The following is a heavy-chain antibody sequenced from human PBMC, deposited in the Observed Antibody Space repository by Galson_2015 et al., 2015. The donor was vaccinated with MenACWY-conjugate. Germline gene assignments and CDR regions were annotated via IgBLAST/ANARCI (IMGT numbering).Heavy chain of an antibody. CDR1: GFTFSGYS. CDR2: ISSSSSTI. V-gene: IGHV3-48*01. D-gene: IGHD3-22*01. Sequence: SLRLSCAASGFTFSGYSMNWVRQAPGKGLEWVSYISSSSSTIYYADSVKGRFTISRDNAKNSLYLQMNSLRAEDTAVYYCARLYRYYYDSSGYYDAFDIWGQGTMVTVSS. CDR3: ARLYRYYYDSSGYYDAFDI. J-gene: IGHJ3*02.